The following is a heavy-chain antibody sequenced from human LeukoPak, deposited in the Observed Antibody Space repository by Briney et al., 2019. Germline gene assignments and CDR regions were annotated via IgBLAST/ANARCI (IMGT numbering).Heavy chain of an antibody. Sequence: GGSLRLSCAAPGFTFRSYGMHWVRQAPGKGLERVTFIGYDGSNKYYTDSVKGRFTISRDNSKNTLYLQMNSLRTEDTAVYYCAKDSYYYNIDVWGKGTTVTVSS. J-gene: IGHJ6*03. CDR1: GFTFRSYG. V-gene: IGHV3-30*02. CDR2: IGYDGSNK. CDR3: AKDSYYYNIDV.